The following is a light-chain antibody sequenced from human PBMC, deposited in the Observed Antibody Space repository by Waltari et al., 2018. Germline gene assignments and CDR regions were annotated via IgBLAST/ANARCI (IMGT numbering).Light chain of an antibody. V-gene: IGKV3-15*01. CDR1: PSVSSN. CDR2: GAS. J-gene: IGKJ2*01. Sequence: EIVMTQSPATLSVSPGERATLSCRASPSVSSNLAWYPQKPGQAPRLLIDGASTRATGIPARFSGSGSGTEFTLTISSLQSEDFAVYYCQQYNNWPYTFGQGTKLEIK. CDR3: QQYNNWPYT.